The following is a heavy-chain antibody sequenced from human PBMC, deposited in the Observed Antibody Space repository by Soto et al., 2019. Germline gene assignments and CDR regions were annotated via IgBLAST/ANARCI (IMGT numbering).Heavy chain of an antibody. Sequence: VQLVQSGAEVKKPGASVKVSCKASGYTFTGYYMHWVRQAPGQGLEWMGWINPNSGGTNYAQKFQGWVTMTRDTSISTAYMELSRLRSDDTAEYYGARARRVTPQVGSYYYSMDVWGKGTTVTVSS. D-gene: IGHD4-4*01. CDR1: GYTFTGYY. J-gene: IGHJ6*03. CDR3: ARARRVTPQVGSYYYSMDV. CDR2: INPNSGGT. V-gene: IGHV1-2*04.